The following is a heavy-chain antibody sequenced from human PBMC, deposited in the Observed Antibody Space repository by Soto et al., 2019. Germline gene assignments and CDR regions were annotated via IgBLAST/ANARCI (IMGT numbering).Heavy chain of an antibody. J-gene: IGHJ3*02. CDR2: LSAFNGNT. Sequence: QVQLVQSGGEVKKPGASVKVSCKASGYTFTRYGISWVRQAPGQGLEWMGWLSAFNGNTNYAQKFQGRVTMTTDTSTNTAYMELRSLRSDDTAVYYCASAVIVGITGVFDIWGQGTMVTVSS. D-gene: IGHD1-26*01. V-gene: IGHV1-18*04. CDR3: ASAVIVGITGVFDI. CDR1: GYTFTRYG.